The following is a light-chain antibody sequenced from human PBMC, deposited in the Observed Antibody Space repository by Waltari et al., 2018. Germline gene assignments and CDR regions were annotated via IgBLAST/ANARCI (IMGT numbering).Light chain of an antibody. Sequence: EIVLTQSPATLSLSPGERATLSCRASQSASKYVAWYQQRPGQPPRLLIYDASNRAAGVPDRFDAFGSGTDFTLTINSLEPEDFAVYYCQQRNDWPLTFGGGTKVDIK. CDR3: QQRNDWPLT. CDR2: DAS. V-gene: IGKV3-11*01. CDR1: QSASKY. J-gene: IGKJ3*01.